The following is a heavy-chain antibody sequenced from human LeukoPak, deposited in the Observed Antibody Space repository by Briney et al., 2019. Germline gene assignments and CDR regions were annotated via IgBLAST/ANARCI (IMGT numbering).Heavy chain of an antibody. Sequence: TLSLTCTVSGGSISSGGYYWGWIRQHPGKGLEWIGYIYYSGSTYYNPSLKSRVTISVDTSKNQFSMKLSSVTAADTVVYYCARVYGAAAAYFDPWGQGTLVTVSS. CDR3: ARVYGAAAAYFDP. J-gene: IGHJ5*02. CDR2: IYYSGST. CDR1: GGSISSGGYY. V-gene: IGHV4-31*03. D-gene: IGHD6-13*01.